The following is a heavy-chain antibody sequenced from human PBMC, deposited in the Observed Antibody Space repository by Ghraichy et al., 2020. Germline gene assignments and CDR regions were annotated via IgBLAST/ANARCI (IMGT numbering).Heavy chain of an antibody. V-gene: IGHV4-59*01. J-gene: IGHJ6*02. CDR3: ARDRGSPVYYYYGMDV. CDR1: GGSISSYY. CDR2: IYYSGST. D-gene: IGHD1-26*01. Sequence: ETLSLTCTVSGGSISSYYWSWIRQPPGKGLEWIGYIYYSGSTNYNPSLKSRVTISVDTSKNQFSLKLSSVTAADTAVYYCARDRGSPVYYYYGMDVWGQGTTVTVSS.